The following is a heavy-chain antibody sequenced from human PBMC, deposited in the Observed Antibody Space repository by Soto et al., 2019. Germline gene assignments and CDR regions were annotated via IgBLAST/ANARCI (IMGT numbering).Heavy chain of an antibody. Sequence: GESLKISCKGSGYSFTSYWIGWVLQMHGKGLEWMGIIYPGDSDTRYSPSFQGQVTISADKSISTAYLQWSSLKASDTAMYYCARLIVATADYYYYGMDVWGQGTTVNVSS. CDR1: GYSFTSYW. D-gene: IGHD5-12*01. V-gene: IGHV5-51*01. CDR3: ARLIVATADYYYYGMDV. J-gene: IGHJ6*02. CDR2: IYPGDSDT.